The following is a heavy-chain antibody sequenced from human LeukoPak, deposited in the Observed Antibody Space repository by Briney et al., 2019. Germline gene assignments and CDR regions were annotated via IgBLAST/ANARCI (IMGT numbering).Heavy chain of an antibody. J-gene: IGHJ6*02. CDR3: ARGRYDNLTGHLARLDV. CDR1: GGSISSGGYY. CDR2: IYYNGIT. Sequence: PSQTLSLTCTVSGGSISSGGYYWSWIRQHPGKGLEWIGYIYYNGITYYSPSLKSRVTISIDPSKDLFSLELSSVTAADTAVYYCARGRYDNLTGHLARLDVWGQGTTVIVSS. V-gene: IGHV4-31*03. D-gene: IGHD3-9*01.